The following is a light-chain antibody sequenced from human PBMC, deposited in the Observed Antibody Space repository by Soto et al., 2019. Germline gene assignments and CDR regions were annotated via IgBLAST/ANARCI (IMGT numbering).Light chain of an antibody. J-gene: IGKJ5*01. Sequence: IVVTQSPPTLSLSPGDRATLSCRASQSVSSYLAWYQQKPGQAPRLLIYDASNRATGIPARFSGSGSGTDFTLTISSLEPEDFAVYYCQQRSNWPPITFGQGTRLEIK. CDR3: QQRSNWPPIT. CDR2: DAS. V-gene: IGKV3-11*01. CDR1: QSVSSY.